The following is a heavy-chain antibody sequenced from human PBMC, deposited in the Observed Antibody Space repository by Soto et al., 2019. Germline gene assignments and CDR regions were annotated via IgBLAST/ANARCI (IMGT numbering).Heavy chain of an antibody. CDR3: TRDASRDSSARGWFEP. D-gene: IGHD6-13*01. V-gene: IGHV3-21*01. Sequence: GGSLRLSCAASGFTFRSFTMNWVRQAPGKGLEWVSTISSNSAYIYYTDALRGRFTISRDNAKNSLHLQMNSLRAEDTAVYYCTRDASRDSSARGWFEPWGPGTLVTVSS. CDR1: GFTFRSFT. J-gene: IGHJ5*02. CDR2: ISSNSAYI.